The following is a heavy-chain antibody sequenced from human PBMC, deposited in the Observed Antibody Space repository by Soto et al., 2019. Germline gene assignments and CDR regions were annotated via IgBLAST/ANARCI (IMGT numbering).Heavy chain of an antibody. V-gene: IGHV4-59*01. CDR2: IYNSGST. Sequence: SETLSLTCTVSGGSISSYYWSWIRRPPGKGLEWIGYIYNSGSTHSNPSLQSRVTISVDTSKNQFSLKLSSVTAADTGIYYCARALITMVREVIKYYTDFRRQATPVTVSS. CDR3: ARALITMVREVIKYYTDF. J-gene: IGHJ4*03. D-gene: IGHD3-10*01. CDR1: GGSISSYY.